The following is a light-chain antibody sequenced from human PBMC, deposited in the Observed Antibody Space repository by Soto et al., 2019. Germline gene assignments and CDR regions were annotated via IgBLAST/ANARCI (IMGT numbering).Light chain of an antibody. V-gene: IGLV2-14*01. CDR1: SSDVGGYNY. CDR2: DVN. Sequence: QSALTQPASVSGSPGQSITISRTGTSSDVGGYNYVSWYQQHPGKAPKLMIYDVNNRPSGVSNRFSGSKSGNTASLTISGLQAEDEADYYCSSYTSSNTLVFGTGTKLTVL. J-gene: IGLJ1*01. CDR3: SSYTSSNTLV.